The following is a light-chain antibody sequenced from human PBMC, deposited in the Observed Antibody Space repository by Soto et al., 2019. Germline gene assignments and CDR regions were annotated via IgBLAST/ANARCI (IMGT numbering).Light chain of an antibody. CDR2: AAS. V-gene: IGKV1-27*01. CDR3: QKYSSVLV. Sequence: DFQMPQSPTSLSASVGDRVTITCRASQGIRNFVAWYQQKPGKAPKLLIYAASTLQSGVPSRFAGRGAGTDFPLTINSLQPEDVATYSCQKYSSVLVFGTGTKVDSK. J-gene: IGKJ3*01. CDR1: QGIRNF.